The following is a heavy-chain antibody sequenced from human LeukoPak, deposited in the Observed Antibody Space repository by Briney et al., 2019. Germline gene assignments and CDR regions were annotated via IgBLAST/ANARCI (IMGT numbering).Heavy chain of an antibody. CDR2: IYYSGST. J-gene: IGHJ5*02. V-gene: IGHV4-59*08. Sequence: SETLSLTCTVSGGSSSSYYWSWIRQPPGKGLEWIGYIYYSGSTNYNPSLKSRVTISVDTSKNQFSLKLSSVTAADTAVYYCARHLGDGYNYWFDPWGQGTLVTVSS. CDR1: GGSSSSYY. D-gene: IGHD5-24*01. CDR3: ARHLGDGYNYWFDP.